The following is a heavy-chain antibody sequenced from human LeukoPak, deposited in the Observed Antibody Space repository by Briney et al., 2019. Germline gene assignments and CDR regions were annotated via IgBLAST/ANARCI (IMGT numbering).Heavy chain of an antibody. V-gene: IGHV3-23*01. CDR3: AKDQLSVGATTFNFDY. CDR2: ISGSGGST. CDR1: GFTFSSYA. Sequence: PGGSLRLSCAVSGFTFSSYAMSWVRQAPGKGLEWVSAISGSGGSTYYADSVKGRFTISRDNSKNTLYLQMNSLRAEDTAVYYCAKDQLSVGATTFNFDYWGQGTLVTVSS. J-gene: IGHJ4*02. D-gene: IGHD1-26*01.